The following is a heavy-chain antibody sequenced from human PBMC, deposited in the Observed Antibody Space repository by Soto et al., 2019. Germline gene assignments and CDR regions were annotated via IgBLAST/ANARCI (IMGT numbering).Heavy chain of an antibody. D-gene: IGHD1-7*01. V-gene: IGHV3-23*01. J-gene: IGHJ4*02. Sequence: EVQLLESGGGLVQPGGSLRLSCAASGFTFSSYAMSWVRRAPGKGLEWVSAINTSGGGAYYTDSVKGRFTISRDNSKNTLYLQMNSLRAEDTAVYYCAKNLNWNLGLNYSDYWGQGTLITVSS. CDR1: GFTFSSYA. CDR2: INTSGGGA. CDR3: AKNLNWNLGLNYSDY.